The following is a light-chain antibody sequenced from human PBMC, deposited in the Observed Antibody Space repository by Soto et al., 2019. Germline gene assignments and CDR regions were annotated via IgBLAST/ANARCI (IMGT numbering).Light chain of an antibody. CDR3: QQRSNWPLT. J-gene: IGKJ4*01. CDR1: QSVSSY. Sequence: EIVLTQSPATLSLSPGERATLSCRASQSVSSYLAWYQQKPGQAPRLLIYDASNRATGIPARFSGSGSGTDFTLTISSLEPEDFAFYYCQQRSNWPLTFGGGTRWISN. V-gene: IGKV3-11*01. CDR2: DAS.